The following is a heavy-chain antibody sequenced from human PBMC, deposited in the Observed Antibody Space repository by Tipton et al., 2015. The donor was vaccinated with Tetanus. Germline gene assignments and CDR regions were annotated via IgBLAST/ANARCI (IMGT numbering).Heavy chain of an antibody. J-gene: IGHJ4*02. Sequence: SLRLSCAASGFTFTSYSMNWVRQAPGKGLEWVANINGGGNEKYYVDSVKGRFTISRDNAKNSLYLQMNSLRGEDTAVYYCVRDFAEFDYWGQGTLVTVSS. V-gene: IGHV3-7*01. CDR3: VRDFAEFDY. CDR1: GFTFTSYS. CDR2: INGGGNEK.